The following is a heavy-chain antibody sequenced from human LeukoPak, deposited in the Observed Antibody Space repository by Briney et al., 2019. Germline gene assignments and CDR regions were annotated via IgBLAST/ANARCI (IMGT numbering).Heavy chain of an antibody. Sequence: PGGSLRLSCAASGFTFSSYSMNWVRQAPGKGLEWVSSISSSSSYIYYAGSVKGRFTISRDNAKNSLYLQMNSLRAEDTAVYYCARDHGGYCNSTSCYWAKNWFDPWGQGTLVTVSS. CDR1: GFTFSSYS. V-gene: IGHV3-21*01. J-gene: IGHJ5*02. D-gene: IGHD2-2*01. CDR3: ARDHGGYCNSTSCYWAKNWFDP. CDR2: ISSSSSYI.